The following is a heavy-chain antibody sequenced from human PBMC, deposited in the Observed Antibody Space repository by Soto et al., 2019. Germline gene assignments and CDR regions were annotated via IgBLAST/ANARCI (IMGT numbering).Heavy chain of an antibody. CDR1: GYTFTGYY. D-gene: IGHD2-8*01. V-gene: IGHV1-2*04. CDR2: INPNSGGT. Sequence: ASVKVSCKASGYTFTGYYMHWVRQAPGQGLEWMGWINPNSGGTNYAQKFQGWVTMTRDTSISTAYMELSRLRSDDTAVYYCAKGGGVRVLDAFDIWGRGTMVTVSS. J-gene: IGHJ3*02. CDR3: AKGGGVRVLDAFDI.